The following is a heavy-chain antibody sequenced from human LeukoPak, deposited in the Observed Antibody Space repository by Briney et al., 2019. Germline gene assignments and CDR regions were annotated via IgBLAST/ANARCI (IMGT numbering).Heavy chain of an antibody. D-gene: IGHD3-22*01. Sequence: PGGSLRLSCAASGFTFSRYWMSWVRQVPRKGLEWVANIKQGGGEIYYVDSVKGRFTISRDNAKNSLYLQMNSLRAEDTAVYYCARDKGDYDTSGSLFVFGGQGTLVTVSS. CDR2: IKQGGGEI. CDR1: GFTFSRYW. J-gene: IGHJ4*02. CDR3: ARDKGDYDTSGSLFVF. V-gene: IGHV3-7*03.